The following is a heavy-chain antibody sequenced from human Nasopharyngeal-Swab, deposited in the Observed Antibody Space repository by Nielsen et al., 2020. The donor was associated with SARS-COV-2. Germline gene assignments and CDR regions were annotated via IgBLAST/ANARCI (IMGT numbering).Heavy chain of an antibody. CDR3: ARYFPRPLDFWNHLSVSHLLYYYGMDV. CDR1: GFTFSSYW. Sequence: GEPLKISCAASGFTFSSYWMHWVRQAPGKGLVWVSRINSDGSSTSYADSVKGRFTISRDNAKNTLYLQMNSLRAEDTAVYYCARYFPRPLDFWNHLSVSHLLYYYGMDVWGQGTTVTVSS. J-gene: IGHJ6*02. CDR2: INSDGSST. V-gene: IGHV3-74*01. D-gene: IGHD3-3*01.